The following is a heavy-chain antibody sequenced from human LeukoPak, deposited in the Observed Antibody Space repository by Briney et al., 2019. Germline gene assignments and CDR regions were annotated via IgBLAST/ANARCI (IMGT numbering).Heavy chain of an antibody. V-gene: IGHV3-48*01. CDR3: AELGITMIGGV. CDR1: GFTFRSYN. CDR2: ITGGSTTI. Sequence: PGGSLRLSCAASGFTFRSYNMNWVRQAPGKGLERVSYITGGSTTIYYADSVKGRFTISRDNAKNSLYLQMNSLRAEDTAVYYCAELGITMIGGVWGKGTTVTISS. D-gene: IGHD3-10*02. J-gene: IGHJ6*04.